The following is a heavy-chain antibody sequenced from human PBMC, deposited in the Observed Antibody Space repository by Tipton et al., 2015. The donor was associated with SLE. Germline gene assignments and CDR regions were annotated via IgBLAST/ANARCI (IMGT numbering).Heavy chain of an antibody. CDR1: GDSISSSTYY. Sequence: TLSLTCTVSGDSISSSTYYWGWIRQSPGKGLEWIGAIYSSGTYYKSPLKGRVAMSIDTSKNHFSLKLTSLAAADTAVYYCARGALGLHDAFDIWGQGTLVSVSS. D-gene: IGHD3-16*01. CDR3: ARGALGLHDAFDI. CDR2: IYSSGT. V-gene: IGHV4-39*07. J-gene: IGHJ3*02.